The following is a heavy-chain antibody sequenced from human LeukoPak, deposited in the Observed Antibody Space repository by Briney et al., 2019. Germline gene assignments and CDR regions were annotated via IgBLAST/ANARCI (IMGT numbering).Heavy chain of an antibody. J-gene: IGHJ3*02. V-gene: IGHV3-66*02. CDR3: ARCYGDYAYAFDI. Sequence: PGGSLRLSCAASGFTVSSNYMSWVRQAPGKGLEWVSVIYSGGSTYHADSVKGRFTISRDNSKNTLYLQMNSLRAEDTAVYYCARCYGDYAYAFDIWGQGTMVTVSS. CDR2: IYSGGST. CDR1: GFTVSSNY. D-gene: IGHD4-17*01.